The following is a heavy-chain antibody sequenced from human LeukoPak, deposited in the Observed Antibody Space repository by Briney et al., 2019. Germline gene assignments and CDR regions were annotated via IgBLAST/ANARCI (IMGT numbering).Heavy chain of an antibody. J-gene: IGHJ4*02. CDR2: INWNGGST. CDR1: GFTFDDYG. V-gene: IGHV3-20*01. Sequence: GGSLRLSCAASGFTFDDYGMSWVRQAPGKGLEWVSGINWNGGSTGYADSVKGRFTISRDNAKNSLYLQMNSLRAEDTALYHCARGNDILTGYYNSPLDYWGQGTLVTVSS. CDR3: ARGNDILTGYYNSPLDY. D-gene: IGHD3-9*01.